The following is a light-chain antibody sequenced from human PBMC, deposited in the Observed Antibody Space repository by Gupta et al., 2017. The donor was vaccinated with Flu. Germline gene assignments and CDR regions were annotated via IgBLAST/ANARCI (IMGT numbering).Light chain of an antibody. V-gene: IGKV1-39*01. CDR2: GAS. CDR3: QQSYTTPQT. CDR1: QSTSVY. J-gene: IGKJ1*01. Sequence: DIQITQSPSSLSASIGDRVTITCRTSQSTSVYLNWYQQKVGRAPKLLIYGASTLQSGVPSRFSGSGSGTEFTLAISSLQPEDFATYYCQQSYTTPQTFGQGTKVEI.